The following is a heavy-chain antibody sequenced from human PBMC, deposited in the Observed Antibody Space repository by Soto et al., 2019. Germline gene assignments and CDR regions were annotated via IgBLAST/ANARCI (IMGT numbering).Heavy chain of an antibody. Sequence: QVQLQESGPGLVKLSGTLSLTCAVSGGSISSSNWWSWVRQPPGKGLEWIGEIYHSGSTNYNPSLKSRVTISVDKAKTHFSLELSPVTAADTFVYYCAGGARDSSCRYFDYWGQGTLVTVSS. V-gene: IGHV4-4*02. D-gene: IGHD3-22*01. J-gene: IGHJ4*02. CDR3: AGGARDSSCRYFDY. CDR2: IYHSGST. CDR1: GGSISSSNW.